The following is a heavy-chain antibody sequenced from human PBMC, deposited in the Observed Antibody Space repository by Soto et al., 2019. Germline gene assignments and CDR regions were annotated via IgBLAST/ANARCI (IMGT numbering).Heavy chain of an antibody. V-gene: IGHV1-18*01. CDR1: GYTFDSYG. CDR3: ARDWHRYCSGGSCPKSDY. D-gene: IGHD2-15*01. Sequence: GAPVKVSCKESGYTFDSYGSSWVRQAPGQGLEWMGWISAYNGNTNYAQKLQGRVTMTTDTSTSTAYMELRSLRSDDTAVYYCARDWHRYCSGGSCPKSDYWGQGTLVTVSS. J-gene: IGHJ4*02. CDR2: ISAYNGNT.